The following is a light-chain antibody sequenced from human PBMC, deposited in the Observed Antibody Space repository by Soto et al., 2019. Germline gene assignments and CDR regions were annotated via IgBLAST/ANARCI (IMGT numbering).Light chain of an antibody. J-gene: IGKJ4*01. Sequence: DIQVTQSPSSVSASVGDRVTITCRASQGISSWLCWYQQKPGKAPKLLIYAASSLQIGFPSRFSGSGSGADFTLTISSLQPEDFATYYCQQANSFPFTFGGETKVEI. CDR3: QQANSFPFT. CDR2: AAS. V-gene: IGKV1D-12*01. CDR1: QGISSW.